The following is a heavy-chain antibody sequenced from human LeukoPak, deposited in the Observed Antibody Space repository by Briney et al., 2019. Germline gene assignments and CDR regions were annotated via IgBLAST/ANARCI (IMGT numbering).Heavy chain of an antibody. J-gene: IGHJ4*02. Sequence: PGRSLRLSCAASGFTFSSYAMHWVRQAPGKGLEYVSAISSNGGSTYYADSVKGRFTISRDNSKNTLYLQMSSLRAEDTAVYYCVKELVVGATVIFDYWGQGTLVTVSS. D-gene: IGHD1-26*01. CDR1: GFTFSSYA. V-gene: IGHV3-64D*06. CDR2: ISSNGGST. CDR3: VKELVVGATVIFDY.